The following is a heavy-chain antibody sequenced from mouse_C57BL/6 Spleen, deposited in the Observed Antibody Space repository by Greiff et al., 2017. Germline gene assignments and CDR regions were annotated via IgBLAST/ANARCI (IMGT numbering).Heavy chain of an antibody. Sequence: SGAELVKPGASVKMSCKASGYTFTTYPIEWMKQNHGKSLEWIGNFHPYNDDTKYNEKFKGKATLTVEKSSSTVYLELSRLTSDDSAVYYCARSYYYGSLWYFDVWGTGTTVTVSS. D-gene: IGHD1-1*01. V-gene: IGHV1-47*01. CDR3: ARSYYYGSLWYFDV. CDR2: FHPYNDDT. CDR1: GYTFTTYP. J-gene: IGHJ1*03.